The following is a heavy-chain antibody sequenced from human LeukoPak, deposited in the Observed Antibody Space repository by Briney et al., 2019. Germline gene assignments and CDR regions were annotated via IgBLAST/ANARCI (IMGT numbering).Heavy chain of an antibody. V-gene: IGHV3-23*01. CDR2: ISGSGGST. CDR3: AKDSLVVAPVYYYGMDV. J-gene: IGHJ6*02. Sequence: GGSLRLSCAASGFTFSSYAMSWVRQAPGKGLEWVSAISGSGGSTYYADSVKGRFTISRDNSKNTLYLQMNSLRAEDTAVYYCAKDSLVVAPVYYYGMDVWGQGTTVTVSS. D-gene: IGHD3-22*01. CDR1: GFTFSSYA.